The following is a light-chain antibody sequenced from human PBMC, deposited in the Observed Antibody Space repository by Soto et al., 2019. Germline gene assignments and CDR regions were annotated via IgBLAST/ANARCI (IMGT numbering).Light chain of an antibody. CDR3: QQSYSSRYT. Sequence: DIQMTQSPSSLSASVGDRVSITCRASQSVMTYLNWYHQKAGKAPKLLIYAASRLKSGVPSRFSGSGSGTEFTLTISSLQPGDFATYYCQQSYSSRYTFGQGTKLEI. V-gene: IGKV1-39*01. CDR2: AAS. CDR1: QSVMTY. J-gene: IGKJ2*01.